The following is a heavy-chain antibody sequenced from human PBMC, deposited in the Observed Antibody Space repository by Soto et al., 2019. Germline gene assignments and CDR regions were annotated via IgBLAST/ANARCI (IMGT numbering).Heavy chain of an antibody. J-gene: IGHJ5*02. Sequence: ASVKVSCKASGYTFTGYYKHWVRQAPGQGLEWMGWINPNSGGTNYAQKFQGWVTMTRDTSISTAYMELSSLRSEDTAVYYCARGLQTARSVWFDPWGQGTLVTVSS. CDR3: ARGLQTARSVWFDP. V-gene: IGHV1-2*04. CDR1: GYTFTGYY. D-gene: IGHD6-6*01. CDR2: INPNSGGT.